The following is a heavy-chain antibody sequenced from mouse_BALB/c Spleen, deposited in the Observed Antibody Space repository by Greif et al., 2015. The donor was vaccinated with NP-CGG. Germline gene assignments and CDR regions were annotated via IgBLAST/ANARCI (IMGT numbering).Heavy chain of an antibody. Sequence: DLVKPGASVKLSCKASGYTFTSYWINWIKQRPGQGLEWIGRIAPGSGSTYYNEMFKGKATLTVDTSSSTAYIQLSSLSSEDSAVYFCARGTSAMDYWGQGTSVTVSS. D-gene: IGHD3-3*01. CDR3: ARGTSAMDY. V-gene: IGHV1S41*01. CDR2: IAPGSGST. J-gene: IGHJ4*01. CDR1: GYTFTSYW.